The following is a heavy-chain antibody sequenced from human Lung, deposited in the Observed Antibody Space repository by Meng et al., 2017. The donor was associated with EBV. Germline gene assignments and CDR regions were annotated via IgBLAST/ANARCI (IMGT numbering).Heavy chain of an antibody. V-gene: IGHV2-5*02. CDR2: IYWDDDK. CDR3: THRPMTSAYYYFDY. D-gene: IGHD3-22*01. J-gene: IGHJ4*02. CDR1: GFAFSIRGVG. Sequence: TLKAPVPSPVEPRQTPTPTGSFSGFAFSIRGVGVGWFRQPPGKALEWLALIYWDDDKRYSPSLKSRLTITKDTSKNQVVLTMTNMDPVDTATYYCTHRPMTSAYYYFDYWGQGTLVTVSS.